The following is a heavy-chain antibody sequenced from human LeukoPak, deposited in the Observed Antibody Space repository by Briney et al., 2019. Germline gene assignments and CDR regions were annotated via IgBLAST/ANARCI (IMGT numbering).Heavy chain of an antibody. Sequence: GGSLRLSCAASGFTFSSYAMHWVRQAPGKGLEYVSAISSNGGSTYYANSVKGRFTISRDNSKNTLYLQMGSLRAEDMAVYYCARGFRLRAFDIWGQGTMVTVSS. CDR2: ISSNGGST. CDR1: GFTFSSYA. D-gene: IGHD3-9*01. CDR3: ARGFRLRAFDI. J-gene: IGHJ3*02. V-gene: IGHV3-64*01.